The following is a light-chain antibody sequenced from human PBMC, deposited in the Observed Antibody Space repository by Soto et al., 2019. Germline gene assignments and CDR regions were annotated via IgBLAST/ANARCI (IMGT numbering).Light chain of an antibody. CDR3: QQYDNSLYT. V-gene: IGKV3-20*01. CDR2: GAS. CDR1: QSVTSTY. J-gene: IGKJ2*01. Sequence: EIVLTQSPGTLSLSPGEGATLSCRASQSVTSTYLAWYQQKPGQAPRLLIYGASTRATGIPDRFSGSGSGTDFTLTISRLEPEDFAVYYCQQYDNSLYTFGQGTKREIK.